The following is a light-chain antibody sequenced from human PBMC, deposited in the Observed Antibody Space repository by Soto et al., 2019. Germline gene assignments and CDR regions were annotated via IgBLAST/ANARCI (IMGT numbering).Light chain of an antibody. V-gene: IGKV3-20*01. Sequence: VLTQSPATLSLSPGERATLSCRASQSVSSNYLAWSQQKPGQPPRLLISDASSRPTANPDRFSGSGSGTDFTLTISGLEPEDFAVYYRHHYGRPPSSWTFGQGTKVEIK. CDR2: DAS. CDR3: HHYGRPPSSWT. CDR1: QSVSSNY. J-gene: IGKJ1*01.